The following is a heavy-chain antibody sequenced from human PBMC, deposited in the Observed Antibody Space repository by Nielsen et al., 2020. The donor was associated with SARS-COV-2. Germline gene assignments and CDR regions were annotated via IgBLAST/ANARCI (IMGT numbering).Heavy chain of an antibody. CDR2: INPYSGGT. CDR3: ALGSNWFDP. V-gene: IGHV1-2*06. J-gene: IGHJ5*02. Sequence: ASVKVSCKASGYTFTDYYIHWVRQAPGQGLEWMGRINPYSGGTNYAQKFQGTVTMTRDASISTVYMELTSDDTAVYYCALGSNWFDPWGQGTLVTVSS. CDR1: GYTFTDYY.